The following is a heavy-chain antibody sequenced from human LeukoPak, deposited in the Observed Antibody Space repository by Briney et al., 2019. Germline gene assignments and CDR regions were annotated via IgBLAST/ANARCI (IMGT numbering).Heavy chain of an antibody. V-gene: IGHV3-23*01. J-gene: IGHJ4*02. Sequence: PGGSLRLSCAASGFTFSSYAMSWVRQAPGKGLEWVSAITDSSTSTYYADSVKGRFTISRHNSKNTLYSQMNSPRAEDTAVYYCAKGSSSSRPYYFDYWGQGTLVTVSS. CDR3: AKGSSSSRPYYFDY. CDR1: GFTFSSYA. CDR2: ITDSSTST. D-gene: IGHD6-13*01.